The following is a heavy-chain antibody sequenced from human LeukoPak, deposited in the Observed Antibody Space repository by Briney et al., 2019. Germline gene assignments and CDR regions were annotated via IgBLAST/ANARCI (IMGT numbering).Heavy chain of an antibody. Sequence: EASVKVSCKASGYTFTGYYMHWVRQAPGQGLAWMGWINPNSGGTSSAQKFQGRVTMTRDTSISTAYMELTRLKSDDTAVYYCARGSSSWYDFDYWGQGTLVTVSS. J-gene: IGHJ4*02. CDR1: GYTFTGYY. CDR2: INPNSGGT. D-gene: IGHD6-13*01. V-gene: IGHV1-2*02. CDR3: ARGSSSWYDFDY.